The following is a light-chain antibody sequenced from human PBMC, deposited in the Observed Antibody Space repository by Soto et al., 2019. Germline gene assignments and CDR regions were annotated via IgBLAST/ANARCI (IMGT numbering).Light chain of an antibody. J-gene: IGLJ3*02. CDR1: SSNIGSNY. CDR2: SNN. CDR3: AAWDDSLLGYWV. Sequence: QSVLTQPPSASGTPGQRVTISCSGSSSNIGSNYVYWYQQLPGTAPKLLIYSNNQRPSGVPDRFSGSKSGTSASLAISGLRSQDEADYYCAAWDDSLLGYWVFGGGTKLTVL. V-gene: IGLV1-47*02.